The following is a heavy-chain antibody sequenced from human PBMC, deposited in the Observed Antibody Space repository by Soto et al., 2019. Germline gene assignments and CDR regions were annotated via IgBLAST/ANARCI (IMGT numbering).Heavy chain of an antibody. CDR2: ISYDGSNK. Sequence: GGSLRLSCAASGFTFSSYAMHWVRQAPGKGLEWVAVISYDGSNKYYADSVKGRFTISRDNSKNTLYLQMNSLRAEDTAVYYCARDVQWELLFLIDWGQGTLVTVSS. D-gene: IGHD1-26*01. CDR3: ARDVQWELLFLID. J-gene: IGHJ4*02. CDR1: GFTFSSYA. V-gene: IGHV3-30-3*01.